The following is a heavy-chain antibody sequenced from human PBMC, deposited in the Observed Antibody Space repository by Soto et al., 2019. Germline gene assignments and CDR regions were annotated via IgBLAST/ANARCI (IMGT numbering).Heavy chain of an antibody. CDR3: VRANWNVDY. V-gene: IGHV3-7*01. D-gene: IGHD1-1*01. Sequence: GGSLRLSCTASGFTFSDYWMSWVRQAPGKGLEWVAIIKQDEGDKYYVDSVKGRFTISRDNARNSLFLQMNSLRVEDTAVYYCVRANWNVDYWGRGTLVTVSS. CDR1: GFTFSDYW. CDR2: IKQDEGDK. J-gene: IGHJ4*02.